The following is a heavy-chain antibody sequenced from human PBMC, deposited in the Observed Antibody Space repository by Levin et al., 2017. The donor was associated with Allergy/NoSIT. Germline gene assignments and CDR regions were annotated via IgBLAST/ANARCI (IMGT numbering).Heavy chain of an antibody. J-gene: IGHJ4*02. D-gene: IGHD3-10*01. V-gene: IGHV4-30-2*01. Sequence: SETLSLTCAVSGGSTSRGGYSWSWIRQPPGRGLEWIGNIYHTGSTSYNPSLQSRVTISADRSKNQFSLSLSSVTAADTAVYYCARMVRGGFYFDYWGQGTLVTVSS. CDR1: GGSTSRGGYS. CDR3: ARMVRGGFYFDY. CDR2: IYHTGST.